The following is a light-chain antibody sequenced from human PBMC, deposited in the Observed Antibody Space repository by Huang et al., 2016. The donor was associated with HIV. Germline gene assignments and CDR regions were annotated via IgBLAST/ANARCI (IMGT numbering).Light chain of an antibody. CDR2: DAS. CDR1: QSVSSY. CDR3: QQRSNSFLT. V-gene: IGKV3-11*01. J-gene: IGKJ4*01. Sequence: EIVLTQSPATLSLSPGERATLSCMASQSVSSYLAWYQQKPGQAPRLLIYDASNRATGIPARFSGSGSGTDFTLTISSLEPEDFAVYYCQQRSNSFLTFGGGTKVEIK.